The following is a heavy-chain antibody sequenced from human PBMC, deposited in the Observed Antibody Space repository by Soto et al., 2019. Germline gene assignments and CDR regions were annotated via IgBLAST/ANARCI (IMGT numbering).Heavy chain of an antibody. J-gene: IGHJ6*02. D-gene: IGHD3-10*01. V-gene: IGHV1-46*01. CDR3: ARDPLGMVRGVIMGSAPIYYGMDV. CDR2: INPSGGST. Sequence: ASVKVSCKASGYTFTSYYMHWVRQAPGQGLERMGKINPSGGSTSYAQKFQGRVTMTRDTSTSTVYMELSSLRSEDTAVYYCARDPLGMVRGVIMGSAPIYYGMDVWGQGTTVTVSS. CDR1: GYTFTSYY.